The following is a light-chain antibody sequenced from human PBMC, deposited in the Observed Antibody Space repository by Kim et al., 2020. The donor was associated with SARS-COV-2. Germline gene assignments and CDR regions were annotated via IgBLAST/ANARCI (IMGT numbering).Light chain of an antibody. J-gene: IGKJ2*01. CDR3: QHYIRFPYT. Sequence: SASVGDRVTITCRASQIVDTYLAWYQQKPEKAPNLLIYQASNLQIGVPSRFSGSGSAAEFTLTISSLQPDDFATYYCQHYIRFPYTFGQGTKLEI. CDR2: QAS. V-gene: IGKV1-5*03. CDR1: QIVDTY.